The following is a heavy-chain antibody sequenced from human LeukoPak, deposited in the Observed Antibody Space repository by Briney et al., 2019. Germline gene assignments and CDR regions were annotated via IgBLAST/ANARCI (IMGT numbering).Heavy chain of an antibody. CDR3: ARGAVNYYGMDV. Sequence: PSETLSLTCAVYGGSFSGYYWSWIRQPPGKGLEWIGEINHSGSTNYNPSLKSRVTISVDTSKNQLSLKLSSVTAADTAVYYCARGAVNYYGMDVWGQGTTVTVSS. CDR1: GGSFSGYY. V-gene: IGHV4-34*01. CDR2: INHSGST. D-gene: IGHD3-22*01. J-gene: IGHJ6*02.